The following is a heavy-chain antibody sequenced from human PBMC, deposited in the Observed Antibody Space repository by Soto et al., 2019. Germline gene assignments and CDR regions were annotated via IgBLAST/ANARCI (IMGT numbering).Heavy chain of an antibody. V-gene: IGHV3-23*01. CDR2: ISGSGGST. J-gene: IGHJ6*03. Sequence: GGSLRLSCAASGFTFSSYAMSWVRQAPGKGLEWVSAISGSGGSTYYADSVKGRFTISRDNSKNTLYLQMNSLRAEDTAVYYCAKDLRFLEIYYYYYMDVWGKGTTVTVSS. CDR3: AKDLRFLEIYYYYYMDV. D-gene: IGHD3-3*01. CDR1: GFTFSSYA.